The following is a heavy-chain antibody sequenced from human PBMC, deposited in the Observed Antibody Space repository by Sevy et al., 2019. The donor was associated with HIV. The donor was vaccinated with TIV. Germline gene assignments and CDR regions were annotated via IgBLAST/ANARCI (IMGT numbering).Heavy chain of an antibody. Sequence: GGSLRLSCAASGFTVNSNYMTWVRQAPGKGLEGVSVIHSDDTTYHADSVKDRFTISKDNFKNTLYLHMSSMRAEDTAVYYCARGKSGYGYALNYWGQGTLVTVSS. CDR1: GFTVNSNY. CDR3: ARGKSGYGYALNY. CDR2: IHSDDTT. J-gene: IGHJ4*02. D-gene: IGHD5-18*01. V-gene: IGHV3-66*01.